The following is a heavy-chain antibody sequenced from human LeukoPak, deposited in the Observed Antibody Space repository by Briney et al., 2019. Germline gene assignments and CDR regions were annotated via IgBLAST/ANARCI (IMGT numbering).Heavy chain of an antibody. CDR3: ARDDMATNPLEFDY. Sequence: ASVKVSRKASGYIFTAYYIHWVRQAPGQGPEWMGYINPNSGGTDYAQKFQGRVTMTRDTSISTAYMELSNLRSDDTAVYYCARDDMATNPLEFDYWGQGTLVTVSS. J-gene: IGHJ4*02. CDR2: INPNSGGT. V-gene: IGHV1-2*02. D-gene: IGHD5-24*01. CDR1: GYIFTAYY.